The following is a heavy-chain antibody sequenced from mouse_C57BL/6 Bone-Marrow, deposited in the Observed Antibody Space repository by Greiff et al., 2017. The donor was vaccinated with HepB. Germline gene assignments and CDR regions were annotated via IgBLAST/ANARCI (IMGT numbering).Heavy chain of an antibody. CDR1: GFSFNTYA. CDR2: IRSKSNNYAT. D-gene: IGHD4-1*01. V-gene: IGHV10-1*01. J-gene: IGHJ3*01. Sequence: GGGLVQPKGSLKLSCAASGFSFNTYAMNWVRQAPGKGLEWVARIRSKSNNYATYYADSVKDRFTISRDDSESMLYLQMKNLKTEDTAMYYCVRPQLGRFAYWGQGTLVTVSA. CDR3: VRPQLGRFAY.